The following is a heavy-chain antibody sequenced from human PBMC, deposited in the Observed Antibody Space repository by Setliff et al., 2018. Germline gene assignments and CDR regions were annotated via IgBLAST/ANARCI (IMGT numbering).Heavy chain of an antibody. CDR1: GFSFSDYY. D-gene: IGHD2-15*01. Sequence: LRLSCAASGFSFSDYYMSWIRQAPGKGLEWISYISSTGSTIYYTDSVKGRFTISRDNAKNSLYLQMNSLRAEDTAVYYCARGAPGSLFDYWGQGTLVTVSS. V-gene: IGHV3-11*04. J-gene: IGHJ4*02. CDR3: ARGAPGSLFDY. CDR2: ISSTGSTI.